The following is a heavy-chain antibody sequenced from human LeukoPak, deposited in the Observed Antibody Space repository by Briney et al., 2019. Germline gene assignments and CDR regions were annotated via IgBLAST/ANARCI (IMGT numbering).Heavy chain of an antibody. V-gene: IGHV3-21*01. CDR1: GFTFSGYN. CDR3: ARDLSGVTGYTYGRGIGY. J-gene: IGHJ4*02. D-gene: IGHD5-18*01. Sequence: GGSLRLSCAASGFTFSGYNMNWVRQAPGKGLEWVSSISTSGIYIYYADSLKGRFTISRDNAETSLYLQMNSLRAEDTAVYYCARDLSGVTGYTYGRGIGYWGQGTLVTVSS. CDR2: ISTSGIYI.